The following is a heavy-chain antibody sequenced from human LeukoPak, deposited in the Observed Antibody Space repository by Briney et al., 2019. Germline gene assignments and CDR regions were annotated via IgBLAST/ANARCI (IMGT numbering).Heavy chain of an antibody. D-gene: IGHD3-10*01. CDR2: IYPGDSDT. J-gene: IGHJ6*02. CDR3: ARRLGGSGSYRYYYGMDV. V-gene: IGHV5-51*01. Sequence: GESLKISRKGSGYSFTSYWIGWVRQMPGKGLEWMGIIYPGDSDTRYSPSFQGQVTISADKSISTAYLQWSSLKASDTAMYYCARRLGGSGSYRYYYGMDVWGQGTTVTVSS. CDR1: GYSFTSYW.